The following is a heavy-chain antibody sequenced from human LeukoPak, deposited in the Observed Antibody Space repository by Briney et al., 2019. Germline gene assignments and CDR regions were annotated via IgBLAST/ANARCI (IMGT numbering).Heavy chain of an antibody. CDR1: GASISNFY. Sequence: SETLSLTCTVSGASISNFYWSWIRQAPGQGLEWIGYMLYSGSTNQKPSLRSRVTISVDTSKNQVSLKLSSVTAADTAVYYCARSDIWGSYRFLDYWGQGILITVSS. J-gene: IGHJ4*01. CDR3: ARSDIWGSYRFLDY. V-gene: IGHV4-59*08. CDR2: MLYSGST. D-gene: IGHD3-16*02.